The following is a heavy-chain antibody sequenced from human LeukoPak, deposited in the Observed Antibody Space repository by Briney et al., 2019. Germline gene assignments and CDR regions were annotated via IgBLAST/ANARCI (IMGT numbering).Heavy chain of an antibody. Sequence: SETLSLTCTVSGGSISSYYWSWIRQPPGKGLEWIGYIYYSGSTNYNPSLKSRVTISVDTSKNQFSLKLSSVTAADTAVYYCARAIYMKRAFDIWGQGTMVTVSS. CDR2: IYYSGST. V-gene: IGHV4-59*01. CDR3: ARAIYMKRAFDI. D-gene: IGHD3-9*01. CDR1: GGSISSYY. J-gene: IGHJ3*02.